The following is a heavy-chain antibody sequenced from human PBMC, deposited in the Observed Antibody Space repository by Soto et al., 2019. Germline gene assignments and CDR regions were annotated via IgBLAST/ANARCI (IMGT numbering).Heavy chain of an antibody. J-gene: IGHJ4*02. D-gene: IGHD3-10*01. Sequence: GVSLSLSCAASGLTFSSYSMSWVSQAPGKGLEWVSGFRSGGDDDTTYYADSVRGRFTISRDNSKNTLFLQMNSLRAEDTAIYYCAKKVNSGSGSQFFDYWGQGTLVTVSS. CDR2: FRSGGDDDTT. V-gene: IGHV3-23*01. CDR1: GLTFSSYS. CDR3: AKKVNSGSGSQFFDY.